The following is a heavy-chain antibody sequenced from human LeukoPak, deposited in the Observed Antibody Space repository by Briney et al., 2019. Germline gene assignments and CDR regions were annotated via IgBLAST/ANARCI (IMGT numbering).Heavy chain of an antibody. D-gene: IGHD5-12*01. CDR3: ARVARRANFDY. CDR2: INHSGST. J-gene: IGHJ4*02. Sequence: SETLSLTCAVYGGSFSGYYWSWIRQPPGKGLEWIGEINHSGSTNYNPSLKSRVTISVDTSKNQFSLKLSSVTAADTAVYYCARVARRANFDYWGQGTLVTVSS. V-gene: IGHV4-34*01. CDR1: GGSFSGYY.